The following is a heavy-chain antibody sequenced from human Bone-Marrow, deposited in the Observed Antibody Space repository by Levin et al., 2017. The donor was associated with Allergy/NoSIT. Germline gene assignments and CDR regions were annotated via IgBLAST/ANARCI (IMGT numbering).Heavy chain of an antibody. CDR2: ISNGGERT. CDR3: ARGKRSFNL. Sequence: GGSLRLSCTVSGFIFSEAYMSWIRQGPGKGLEWLSYISNGGERTYYAPFLKGRFTISRDNGNDSLYLQMNNLTAEDTAIYYCARGKRSFNLWGQGTMVTISS. V-gene: IGHV3-11*01. CDR1: GFIFSEAY. J-gene: IGHJ3*01. D-gene: IGHD1-1*01.